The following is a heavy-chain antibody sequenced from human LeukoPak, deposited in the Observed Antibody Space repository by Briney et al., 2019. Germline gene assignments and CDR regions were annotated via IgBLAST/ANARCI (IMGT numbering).Heavy chain of an antibody. D-gene: IGHD1-26*01. CDR1: GFTFSNYG. V-gene: IGHV3-30*02. CDR3: AKDGGTHFDH. CDR2: IRYDGSNE. J-gene: IGHJ4*01. Sequence: GGSLRLSCAASGFTFSNYGMHWVRQAPGKGLEWVAFIRYDGSNEYDADSVKGRFTISRDNAQNSLTLHMNTLRADDTAVYYCAKDGGTHFDHWGQGTLVTVSS.